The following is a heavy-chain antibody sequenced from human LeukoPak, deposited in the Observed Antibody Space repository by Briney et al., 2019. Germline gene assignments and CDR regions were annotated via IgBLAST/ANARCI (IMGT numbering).Heavy chain of an antibody. J-gene: IGHJ4*02. Sequence: PGGSLRLSCAASGFTFDDYAMHWVRQAPGKGLEWVSAISGSGGSTYYADSVKGRFTISRDNSKNTLYLQMNSLRAEDTAVYYCAKDPKYYDYVWGSYRYTGESDYWGQGTLVTVSS. CDR1: GFTFDDYA. CDR3: AKDPKYYDYVWGSYRYTGESDY. CDR2: ISGSGGST. V-gene: IGHV3-23*01. D-gene: IGHD3-16*02.